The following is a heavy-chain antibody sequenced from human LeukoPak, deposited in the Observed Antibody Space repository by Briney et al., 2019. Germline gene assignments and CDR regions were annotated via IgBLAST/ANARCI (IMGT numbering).Heavy chain of an antibody. Sequence: ASGKVSCKASGYTFTSYGISWVRQAPGQGLGWMGWISAYNGNTDDAQKLHGRVTITTDTSTSTAYMELRSLRSDDTAVYYCARRLRFLEWTGAFDIWGQGTMVTVSS. V-gene: IGHV1-18*01. D-gene: IGHD3-3*01. J-gene: IGHJ3*02. CDR2: ISAYNGNT. CDR1: GYTFTSYG. CDR3: ARRLRFLEWTGAFDI.